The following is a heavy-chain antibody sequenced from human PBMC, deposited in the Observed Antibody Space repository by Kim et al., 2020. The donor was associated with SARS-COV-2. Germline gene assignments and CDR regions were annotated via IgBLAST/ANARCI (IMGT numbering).Heavy chain of an antibody. CDR1: GYTFTSFA. V-gene: IGHV1-3*01. J-gene: IGHJ6*02. D-gene: IGHD5-12*01. Sequence: ASVKVSCKASGYTFTSFALHWVRQAPGQRLEWMGWINAGNGNTKYSQKFQGRVTITRDTSASTAYMDLTSLRSEDTGVYFCARAGSGYDYNYYGMDVWGQ. CDR2: INAGNGNT. CDR3: ARAGSGYDYNYYGMDV.